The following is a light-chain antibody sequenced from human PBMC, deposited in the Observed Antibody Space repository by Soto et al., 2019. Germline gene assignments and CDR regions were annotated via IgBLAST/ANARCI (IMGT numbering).Light chain of an antibody. CDR3: QQRSNWPGT. J-gene: IGKJ2*01. V-gene: IGKV3-11*01. Sequence: EIVLTQSPATLSLSPGERATLSCRASQSVRSYLAWYQQKPGQAPRLLIYDASNRTTGIRARFSGSGSGTDFTLTISSLEPEDFEVYYCQQRSNWPGTFGQGTKLEIK. CDR2: DAS. CDR1: QSVRSY.